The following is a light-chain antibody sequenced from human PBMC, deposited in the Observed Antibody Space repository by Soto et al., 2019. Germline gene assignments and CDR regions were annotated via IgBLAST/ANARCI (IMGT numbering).Light chain of an antibody. CDR3: SSYTSMSTRV. Sequence: QSALTQPASVSGSPGKSITISCTGTSSDVGSYNYVSWYQQHPGKAPKLMIYQVINRPSGVSNRFSGSKSGNTASLTISGLQAEDEANYYCSSYTSMSTRVFGGGTKLTVL. V-gene: IGLV2-14*01. CDR2: QVI. CDR1: SSDVGSYNY. J-gene: IGLJ3*02.